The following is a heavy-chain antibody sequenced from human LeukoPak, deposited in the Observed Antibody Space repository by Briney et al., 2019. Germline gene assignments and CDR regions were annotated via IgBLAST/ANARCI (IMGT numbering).Heavy chain of an antibody. J-gene: IGHJ4*02. CDR1: GFTFSDYA. CDR2: ISSSGDYT. Sequence: AGSLRLSCSASGFTFSDYAMHWVRQAPGRGLQFVSAISSSGDYTSYSDSVKGRFTISRDSAKNSVYLQMNGLRAEDTAVYYCARNRRPYGDYDYWGQGTLVTVSS. V-gene: IGHV3-64*04. D-gene: IGHD4-17*01. CDR3: ARNRRPYGDYDY.